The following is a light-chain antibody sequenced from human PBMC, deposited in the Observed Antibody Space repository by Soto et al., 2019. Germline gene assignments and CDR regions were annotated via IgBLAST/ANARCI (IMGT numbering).Light chain of an antibody. V-gene: IGKV3-11*01. CDR1: QSVGSK. CDR2: DAS. Sequence: EIVLTQSPATLSLSPGEGATLSCRASQSVGSKLAWFQRKPGQAPRLLIYDASNRATGIPARFSGSGSGTDFTVTISSLEPEDFAVYYCQQRSSWPITFGPGTRLEIK. CDR3: QQRSSWPIT. J-gene: IGKJ5*01.